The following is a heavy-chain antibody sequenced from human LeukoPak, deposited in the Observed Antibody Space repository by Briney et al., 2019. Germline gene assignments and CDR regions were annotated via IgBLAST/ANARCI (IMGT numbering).Heavy chain of an antibody. Sequence: SETLSLTCAVYGGSFSAYYWSWIRQPPGKGLEWIGEINHSGSTKYNPSLKSRVTISVDTSKNQLSLKLSSVTAADTAVYYCVRQRGVGSWSFDYWGQGTLVTVSS. J-gene: IGHJ4*02. CDR1: GGSFSAYY. D-gene: IGHD2-15*01. V-gene: IGHV4-34*01. CDR2: INHSGST. CDR3: VRQRGVGSWSFDY.